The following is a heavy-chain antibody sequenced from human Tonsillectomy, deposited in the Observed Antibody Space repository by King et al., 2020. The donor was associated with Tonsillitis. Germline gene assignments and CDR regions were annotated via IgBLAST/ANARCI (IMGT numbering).Heavy chain of an antibody. V-gene: IGHV4-30-2*01. J-gene: IGHJ3*02. CDR1: GGSISSGGYS. CDR2: IYHSGST. Sequence: QLQESGSGLVKPSQTLSLTCAVSGGSISSGGYSWSWIRQPPGKGLEWIVYIYHSGSTYYNPSLKSRVTISVDRSKNQFSLKLSSVSAADTAVYYCARGGRPGDTLIEAFDIWGQGTMVTVSS. D-gene: IGHD3-22*01. CDR3: ARGGRPGDTLIEAFDI.